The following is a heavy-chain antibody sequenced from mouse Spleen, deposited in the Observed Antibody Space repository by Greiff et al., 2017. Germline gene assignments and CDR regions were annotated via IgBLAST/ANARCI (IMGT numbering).Heavy chain of an antibody. J-gene: IGHJ1*01. CDR2: IDPETGGT. CDR3: TRRGYGNYGWYFDV. D-gene: IGHD2-10*02. V-gene: IGHV1-15*01. Sequence: VKLQESGAELVRPGASVTLSCKASGYTFTDYEMHWVKQTPVHGLEWIGAIDPETGGTAYNQKFKGKAILTADKSSSTAYMELRSLTSEDSAVYYCTRRGYGNYGWYFDVWGAGTTVTVSS. CDR1: GYTFTDYE.